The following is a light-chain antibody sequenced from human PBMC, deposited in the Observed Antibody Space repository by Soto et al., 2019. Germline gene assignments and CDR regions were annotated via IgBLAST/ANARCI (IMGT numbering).Light chain of an antibody. J-gene: IGKJ3*01. V-gene: IGKV1-12*01. CDR1: QDIITW. CDR2: SAS. CDR3: QQSDSFPFT. Sequence: DIQMTQSPSYVSASEGDRVTITCRASQDIITWLAWFQQKPGKAPRLLIYSASTLQRGVPSRFSGSGSGTEFTLTINRLQPEDVATYFCQQSDSFPFTFGRGTKVDV.